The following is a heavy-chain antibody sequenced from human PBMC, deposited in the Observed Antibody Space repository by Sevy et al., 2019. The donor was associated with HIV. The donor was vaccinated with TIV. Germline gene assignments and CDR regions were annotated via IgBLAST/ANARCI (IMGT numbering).Heavy chain of an antibody. CDR2: FDPEDGET. Sequence: ASVKVSCKVSGYTLTELSMHWVRQAPGKGLEWMGGFDPEDGETIYAQKFQGRVTMTEDTSTDTAYMELSSLRSEDTAVHYCATDRYSSSAYNFDYWGQGTLVTVSS. V-gene: IGHV1-24*01. CDR3: ATDRYSSSAYNFDY. J-gene: IGHJ4*02. CDR1: GYTLTELS. D-gene: IGHD6-6*01.